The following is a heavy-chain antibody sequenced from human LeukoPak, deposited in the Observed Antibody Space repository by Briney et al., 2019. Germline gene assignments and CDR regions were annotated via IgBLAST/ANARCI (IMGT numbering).Heavy chain of an antibody. CDR1: GGSFSGYY. V-gene: IGHV4-34*01. D-gene: IGHD2-15*01. J-gene: IGHJ4*02. CDR2: INHSGST. Sequence: SETLSLTCAVYGGSFSGYYWSWIRQPPGKGLEWIGEINHSGSTNYNPSLKSRVTISVDTSKNQFSLKLSSVTAADTAVYYCARGPDIVDYWGQGTLVTVSS. CDR3: ARGPDIVDY.